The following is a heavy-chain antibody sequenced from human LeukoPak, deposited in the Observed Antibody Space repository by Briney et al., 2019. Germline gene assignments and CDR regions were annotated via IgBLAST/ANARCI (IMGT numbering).Heavy chain of an antibody. CDR3: ARNSPYCGGDCYT. V-gene: IGHV4-61*02. CDR2: IYTSGST. D-gene: IGHD2-21*01. CDR1: DYSISSGYY. Sequence: SETLSLTCNVFDYSISSGYYRGWIRQPAGKGLEWIGRIYTSGSTNYNPSLKSRVTISVDTSKNQFSLKLSSVTAADTAVYYCARNSPYCGGDCYTWGQGTLVTVSS. J-gene: IGHJ5*02.